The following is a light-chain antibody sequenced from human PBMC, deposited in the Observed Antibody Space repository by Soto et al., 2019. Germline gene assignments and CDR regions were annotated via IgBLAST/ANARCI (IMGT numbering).Light chain of an antibody. CDR1: QSVTTQ. Sequence: IVLTQSPGTLSLSTGERATLSCRASQSVTTQLAWHQQKPGQAPRLIIHGASSRATGVPDRITGSGSGTDFTLSISRLEPEDFAVYYCQQYGGSTRTFGQGTKVDIK. CDR2: GAS. CDR3: QQYGGSTRT. V-gene: IGKV3-20*01. J-gene: IGKJ1*01.